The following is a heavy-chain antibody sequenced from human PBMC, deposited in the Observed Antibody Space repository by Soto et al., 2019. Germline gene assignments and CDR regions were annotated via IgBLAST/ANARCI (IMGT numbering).Heavy chain of an antibody. CDR3: AKYQWLIHPEGGGYFSY. Sequence: GGSLRLSCAASGFTFSSYAMSWVRQAPGKGLEWVSAISGSGGSTYYADSVKGRFTISRDNSKNTLYLQMNSLRAEDTAVYYCAKYQWLIHPEGGGYFSYWGQGTLVTVSS. CDR1: GFTFSSYA. CDR2: ISGSGGST. D-gene: IGHD6-19*01. J-gene: IGHJ4*02. V-gene: IGHV3-23*01.